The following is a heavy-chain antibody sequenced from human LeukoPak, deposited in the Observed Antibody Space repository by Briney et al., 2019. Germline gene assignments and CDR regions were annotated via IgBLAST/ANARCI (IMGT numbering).Heavy chain of an antibody. CDR3: AKGDGYNQHTFDY. CDR1: GFTFDDYA. CDR2: ISWNSGSI. V-gene: IGHV3-9*01. D-gene: IGHD5-24*01. J-gene: IGHJ4*02. Sequence: GRSLRLSCAASGFTFDDYAMHWVRQAPGKGLEWVSGISWNSGSIGYADSVKGRFTISRDNSKNTLYLQMNSLRAEDTAVYYCAKGDGYNQHTFDYWGQGTLVTVSS.